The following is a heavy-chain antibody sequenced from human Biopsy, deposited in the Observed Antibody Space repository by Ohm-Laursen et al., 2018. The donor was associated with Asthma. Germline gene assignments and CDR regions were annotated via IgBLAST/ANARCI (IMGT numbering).Heavy chain of an antibody. CDR3: ARRITIFGVVQKDHGMDA. J-gene: IGHJ6*02. D-gene: IGHD3-3*01. CDR1: GGSMTPTSHY. CDR2: ISYGGKT. V-gene: IGHV4-39*01. Sequence: DTLSLTCTVSGGSMTPTSHYWDWIRQAPGKGLEWIGYISYGGKTSYNPSLKNRVTISRDTSKNQFSLRLTSVTAADTAVYFCARRITIFGVVQKDHGMDAWGQGTTVSVSS.